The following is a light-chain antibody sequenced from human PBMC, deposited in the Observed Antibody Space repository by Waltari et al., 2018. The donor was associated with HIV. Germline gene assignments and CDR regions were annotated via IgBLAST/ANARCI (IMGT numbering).Light chain of an antibody. CDR2: KDD. Sequence: SYELTQPPSVSVSPGQTARITSPGDGLPRQFAYWYQQKAGQAPLMVIYKDDKRPSGIPDRFSGSMSGTTVTLIISGVQPEDEADYYCESADDSGDHWVFGGGTKLSVL. CDR1: GLPRQF. CDR3: ESADDSGDHWV. V-gene: IGLV3-25*03. J-gene: IGLJ3*02.